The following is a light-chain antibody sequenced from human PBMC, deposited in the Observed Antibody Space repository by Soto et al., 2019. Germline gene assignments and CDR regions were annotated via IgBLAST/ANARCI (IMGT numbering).Light chain of an antibody. J-gene: IGKJ4*01. CDR1: QSVSSN. V-gene: IGKV3-15*01. CDR3: QQYNTWPLT. CDR2: GAS. Sequence: EIVMTQSPATLSVSPGERATLSCRASQSVSSNLAWYQQKPDQTPRLLIYGASTRATGIPTRFSGGESGTEFTLTISSLQPEDFAVYYCQQYNTWPLTFGGGTKVEIK.